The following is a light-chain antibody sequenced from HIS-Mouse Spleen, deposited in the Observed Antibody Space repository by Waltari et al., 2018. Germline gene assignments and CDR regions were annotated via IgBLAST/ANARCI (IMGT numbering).Light chain of an antibody. CDR1: SSNIGSNT. Sequence: ASGTPGQRVTISCSGSSSNIGSNTVNWYQQLPGTAPKLLIYSNNQRPSGVPDRFSGSKSGTSASLAISGLQSEDEADYYCAAWDDSLNGPVFGGGTKLTVL. CDR2: SNN. V-gene: IGLV1-44*01. J-gene: IGLJ2*01. CDR3: AAWDDSLNGPV.